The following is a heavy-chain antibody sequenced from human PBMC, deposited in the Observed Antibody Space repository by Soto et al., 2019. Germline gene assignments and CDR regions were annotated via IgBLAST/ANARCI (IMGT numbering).Heavy chain of an antibody. CDR2: IYYTGNT. J-gene: IGHJ6*04. V-gene: IGHV4-30-4*01. CDR1: GGSISTGDNY. Sequence: PSETLSLTCSVSGGSISTGDNYWSWIRQSPGKGLEWIGYIYYTGNTYYNPSLESRVSISVDTSKNQFSLKLSSVTAADTAVYYCARDPFDGIDVGGKGTTVTVSS. CDR3: ARDPFDGIDV.